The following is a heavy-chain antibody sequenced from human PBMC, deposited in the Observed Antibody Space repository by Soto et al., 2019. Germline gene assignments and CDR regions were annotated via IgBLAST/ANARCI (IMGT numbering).Heavy chain of an antibody. CDR2: ISANNGNT. CDR3: ARVLYCSSTSCYPLHYYYYYGVDV. Sequence: QVQLLQSGAELKKPGASVKVSCRASGYTFTSYGMSWVRQAPGQGLEWMGWISANNGNTNYAQKSQGRVTMTTSTSTSTAYMELRSMRSDDTAAYYCARVLYCSSTSCYPLHYYYYYGVDVWGQGTTVTVSS. CDR1: GYTFTSYG. J-gene: IGHJ6*02. D-gene: IGHD2-2*01. V-gene: IGHV1-18*01.